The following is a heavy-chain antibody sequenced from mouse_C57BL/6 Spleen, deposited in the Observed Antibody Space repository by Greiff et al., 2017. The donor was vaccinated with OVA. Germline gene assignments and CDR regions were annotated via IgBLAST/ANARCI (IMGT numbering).Heavy chain of an antibody. V-gene: IGHV1-64*01. D-gene: IGHD1-1*01. CDR2: IHPNSGST. CDR3: ARSGFDYYGSSYAMDY. Sequence: QVQLKQPGAELVKPGASVKLSCKASGYTFTSYWMHWVKQRPGQGLEWIGMIHPNSGSTNYNEKFKSKATLTVDKSSSTAYMQLSSLTSEDSAVYYCARSGFDYYGSSYAMDYWGQGTSVTVSS. CDR1: GYTFTSYW. J-gene: IGHJ4*01.